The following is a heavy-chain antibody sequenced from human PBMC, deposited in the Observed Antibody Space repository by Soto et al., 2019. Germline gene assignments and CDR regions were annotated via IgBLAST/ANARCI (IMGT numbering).Heavy chain of an antibody. Sequence: EVQLLESGGGLVQPGGSLRLSCAASGFSFSSYGMSWVRQAPGKGLEWVSGISGSGDSTRYADSVKGRLTSSRDNSKNTLYLQLTSLRGEDTAVYYCAKEAGRRSSGFNFYYMAVWGKGTTVTVSS. J-gene: IGHJ6*03. CDR3: AKEAGRRSSGFNFYYMAV. V-gene: IGHV3-23*01. CDR1: GFSFSSYG. D-gene: IGHD6-25*01. CDR2: ISGSGDST.